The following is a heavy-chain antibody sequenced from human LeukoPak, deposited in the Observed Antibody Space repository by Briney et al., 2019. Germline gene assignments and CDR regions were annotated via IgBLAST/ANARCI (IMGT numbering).Heavy chain of an antibody. J-gene: IGHJ4*02. CDR1: GFTFSSYE. CDR3: AEEALWFGELNRRARQAYFDY. Sequence: PGGSLRLSCAASGFTFSSYEMNWVRQAPGKGLEWVSYISSSGSTIYYADSVKGRFTISRDNSKNTLYLQMNSLRAEDTAVYYCAEEALWFGELNRRARQAYFDYWGQGTLVTVSS. V-gene: IGHV3-48*03. D-gene: IGHD3-10*01. CDR2: ISSSGSTI.